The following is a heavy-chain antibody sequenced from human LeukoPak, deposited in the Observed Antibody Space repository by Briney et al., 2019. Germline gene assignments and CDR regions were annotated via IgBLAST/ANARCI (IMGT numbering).Heavy chain of an antibody. D-gene: IGHD2-15*01. CDR1: GDSMSSYY. J-gene: IGHJ4*02. CDR2: IYYSGST. Sequence: KPSETLSVTCSVSGDSMSSYYWSWIRQPTGNGLEWIGFIYYSGSTNYNPSLRSRVTISVDTSKSQFSLDLSSVTAADTATYYCARVRCRSGSCHSDYWGQGTLVTVSS. CDR3: ARVRCRSGSCHSDY. V-gene: IGHV4-59*01.